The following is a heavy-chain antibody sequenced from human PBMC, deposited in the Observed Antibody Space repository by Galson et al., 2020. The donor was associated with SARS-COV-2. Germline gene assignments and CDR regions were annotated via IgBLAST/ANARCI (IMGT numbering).Heavy chain of an antibody. Sequence: GESLKISCAAAGITFSTYWMHWVRQAPGKGLVWVSGINIDGSSTRYADSVKGRFTISRDNAKNTLYLQMNSLRAEDTAVYYCARSYDYWGQGTLVTVSS. D-gene: IGHD1-26*01. V-gene: IGHV3-74*01. J-gene: IGHJ4*02. CDR2: INIDGSST. CDR1: GITFSTYW. CDR3: ARSYDY.